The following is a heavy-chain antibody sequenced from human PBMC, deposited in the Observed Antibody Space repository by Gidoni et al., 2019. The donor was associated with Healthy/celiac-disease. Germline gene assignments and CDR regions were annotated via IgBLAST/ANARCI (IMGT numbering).Heavy chain of an antibody. CDR1: GFTFSSYA. CDR3: ARAQGDYYDSSGYYSGVFDY. CDR2: ISSNGGST. Sequence: EVQLVESGGGLVQPGGSLRLSCAASGFTFSSYAMHWVRQAPGKGLEYVSAISSNGGSTYYANSVKGRFTISRDNSKNTLYLQMGSLRAEDMAVYYCARAQGDYYDSSGYYSGVFDYWGQGTLVTVSS. V-gene: IGHV3-64*01. D-gene: IGHD3-22*01. J-gene: IGHJ4*02.